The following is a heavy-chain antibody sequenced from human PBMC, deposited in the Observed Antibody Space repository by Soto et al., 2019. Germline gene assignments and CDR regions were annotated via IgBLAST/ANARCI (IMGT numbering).Heavy chain of an antibody. V-gene: IGHV1-3*01. CDR1: GYTFTAYA. CDR2: INAGNGDT. Sequence: ASVKVSCKASGYTFTAYAVYCVRQAPGQRLEWMGWINAGNGDTKFSQKFQGRVTITRDTSASTAYMELNSLRSEDTAVYYCARGAASSWSSLDYWGQGTLVTVSS. CDR3: ARGAASSWSSLDY. D-gene: IGHD6-13*01. J-gene: IGHJ4*02.